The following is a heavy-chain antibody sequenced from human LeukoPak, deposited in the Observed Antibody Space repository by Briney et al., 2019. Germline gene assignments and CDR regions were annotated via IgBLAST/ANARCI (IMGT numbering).Heavy chain of an antibody. CDR3: SKGAPVGGTRYFDY. V-gene: IGHV3-23*01. CDR2: IGGSGETT. CDR1: GFTFSTYG. J-gene: IGHJ4*02. Sequence: GGSLRLSCAASGFTFSTYGMGWVRQAPGKGLEWVAIIGGSGETTIYGDSVKGRLTISRDNSKNTVYLQMNSLRVEDTAVYYCSKGAPVGGTRYFDYWGQGTLVTVSS. D-gene: IGHD1-26*01.